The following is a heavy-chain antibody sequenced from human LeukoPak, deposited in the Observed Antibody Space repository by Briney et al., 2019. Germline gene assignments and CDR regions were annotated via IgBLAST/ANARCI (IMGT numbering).Heavy chain of an antibody. J-gene: IGHJ1*01. V-gene: IGHV3-30*02. CDR1: GFTFSSYG. CDR2: IRYDGSNK. CDR3: AKSPGPVAGNAEYFQH. D-gene: IGHD6-19*01. Sequence: GGSLRLSCAASGFTFSSYGMHWVRQAPGKGLEWVAFIRYDGSNKCYADSVKGRFTISRDNSKNTLYLQMNSLRAEDTAVYYCAKSPGPVAGNAEYFQHWGQGTLVTVSS.